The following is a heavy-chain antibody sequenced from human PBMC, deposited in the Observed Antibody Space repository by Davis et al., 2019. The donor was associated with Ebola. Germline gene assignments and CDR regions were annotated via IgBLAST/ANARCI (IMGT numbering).Heavy chain of an antibody. CDR2: IYYSGST. J-gene: IGHJ4*02. CDR1: GGSISSSSYY. V-gene: IGHV4-39*01. D-gene: IGHD4-17*01. Sequence: GSLRLSCTVSGGSISSSSYYWGWIRQPPGKGLEWIGSIYYSGSTYYNPSLKSRVTISVDTSKNQFSLKLSSVTAADTAVYYCANYGDWDDYWGQGTLVTVSS. CDR3: ANYGDWDDY.